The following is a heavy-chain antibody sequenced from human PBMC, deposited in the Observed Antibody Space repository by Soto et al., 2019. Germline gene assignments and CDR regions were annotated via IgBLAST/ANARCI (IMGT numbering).Heavy chain of an antibody. CDR3: ARPYSSGWLMGSFDY. J-gene: IGHJ4*02. Sequence: ASVKVSCKVSGYTLTELSMHWVRQAPGKGLEWMGGIVPEFGEAIYAQKFQGRVTMTEDKSTSTAYMELSSLRSEDTAVYYCARPYSSGWLMGSFDYWGQGTLVTVSS. CDR2: IVPEFGEA. D-gene: IGHD6-19*01. CDR1: GYTLTELS. V-gene: IGHV1-24*01.